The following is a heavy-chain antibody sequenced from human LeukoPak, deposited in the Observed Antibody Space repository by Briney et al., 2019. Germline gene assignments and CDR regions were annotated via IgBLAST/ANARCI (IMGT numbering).Heavy chain of an antibody. CDR2: ISAYNGNT. CDR1: GYTFTSYG. CDR3: ARFGVVVAARGVYYYYHMDV. J-gene: IGHJ6*03. V-gene: IGHV1-18*01. D-gene: IGHD2-15*01. Sequence: GASVKVSCKASGYTFTSYGISWVRQAPGQGLEWMGWISAYNGNTNYAQKLQGRVTMTTDTSTSTAYMELRSLRSDDTAVYYCARFGVVVAARGVYYYYHMDVWGKGTTVTVSS.